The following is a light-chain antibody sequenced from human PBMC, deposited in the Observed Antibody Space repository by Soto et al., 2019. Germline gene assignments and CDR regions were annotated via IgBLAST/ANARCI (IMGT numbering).Light chain of an antibody. CDR1: LGIRDD. CDR2: SAS. V-gene: IGKV1-6*01. J-gene: IGKJ1*01. CDR3: LQDYNYPCT. Sequence: AIQMTQSASSLSASVGDRVTITCRASLGIRDDLGWYQQKPGTAAKLLIYSASSLQSGVPSRFSGSGCGTDFKLTISSLQPEDFATYCCLQDYNYPCTFGQGTKVEIK.